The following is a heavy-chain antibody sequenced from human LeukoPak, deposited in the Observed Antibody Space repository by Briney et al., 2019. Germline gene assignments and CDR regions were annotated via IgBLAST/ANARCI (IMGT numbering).Heavy chain of an antibody. J-gene: IGHJ6*02. CDR3: ARERIARYGMDV. CDR1: GFTFSSYG. D-gene: IGHD6-13*01. Sequence: PGGSLRLSCSASGFTFSSYGMHWVRQAPGKGLEWVAVIWYDGSNKYYADSVKGRFTISRDNSKNTLYLQMNSLRAEDTAVYYCARERIARYGMDVWGQGTTVTVSS. CDR2: IWYDGSNK. V-gene: IGHV3-33*08.